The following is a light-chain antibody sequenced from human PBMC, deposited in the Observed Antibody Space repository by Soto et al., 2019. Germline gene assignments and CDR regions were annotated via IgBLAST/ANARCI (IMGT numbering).Light chain of an antibody. J-gene: IGKJ1*01. V-gene: IGKV1-39*01. Sequence: DPQITQSPSSLSDSVGDRVTIICRANQNIWSYLVWYQHKLGQAPRLLIHAASTLASGVPSRFSGSESGTDFTLTISGLEHEDSATYYCQQSYKTPWTFGQGTKVDIK. CDR1: QNIWSY. CDR3: QQSYKTPWT. CDR2: AAS.